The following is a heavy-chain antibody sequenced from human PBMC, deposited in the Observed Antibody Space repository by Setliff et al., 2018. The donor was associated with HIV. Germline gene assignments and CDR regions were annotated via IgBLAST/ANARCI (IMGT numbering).Heavy chain of an antibody. CDR1: GYTFSTNA. V-gene: IGHV1-3*01. D-gene: IGHD6-19*01. CDR3: ARAPPYSTGWGLDY. Sequence: ASVKVSCKAFGYTFSTNAIHWVRQAPGQRLEWMGYINAGDDNTRYSEKFQGRVTITRDTSANTAYMELSSLRSEDTAVYYCARAPPYSTGWGLDYWGQGTLVTVSS. CDR2: INAGDDNT. J-gene: IGHJ4*02.